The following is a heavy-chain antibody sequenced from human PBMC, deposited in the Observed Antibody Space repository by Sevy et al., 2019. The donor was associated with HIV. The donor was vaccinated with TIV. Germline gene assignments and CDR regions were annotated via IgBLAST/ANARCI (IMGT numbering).Heavy chain of an antibody. CDR3: ARDPVSVMVRFDY. CDR1: GFTFSDYY. V-gene: IGHV3-11*01. CDR2: ISSSGSTI. Sequence: GGSLRLSCAASGFTFSDYYMSWIRQAPGKGLEWVSYISSSGSTIYYADSVKGRFTISRDNAKNSLYLQMNSLRAEDTAVYYCARDPVSVMVRFDYWGQGTLVTVSS. D-gene: IGHD5-18*01. J-gene: IGHJ4*02.